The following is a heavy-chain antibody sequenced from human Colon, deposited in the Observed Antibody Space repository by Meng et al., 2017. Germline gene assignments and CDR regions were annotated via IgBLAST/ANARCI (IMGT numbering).Heavy chain of an antibody. D-gene: IGHD3-16*01. CDR2: VTYDGKKQ. CDR1: GLNFRELG. J-gene: IGHJ5*01. Sequence: VTLVQSGGGVVQPGTSLRLSCSASGLNFRELGLHCVRQAPGKGLEWVAAVTYDGKKQYYADSVKGRFIISRDNSDNTLYLQMGSLKPEDTAIYYCAKEWSSSYAYYDAWVQGTLVTVSS. V-gene: IGHV3-30*04. CDR3: AKEWSSSYAYYDA.